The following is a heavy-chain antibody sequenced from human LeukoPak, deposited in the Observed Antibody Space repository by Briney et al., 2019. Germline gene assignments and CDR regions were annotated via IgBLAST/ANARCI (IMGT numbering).Heavy chain of an antibody. CDR1: GFTFSSYE. CDR3: AKEGSLGELLYYYFDY. D-gene: IGHD1-26*01. CDR2: ISSSGSTI. V-gene: IGHV3-48*03. Sequence: PGGSLRLSCAASGFTFSSYEMNWVRQAPGKGLEWVSYISSSGSTIYYADSVKGRFTISRDNAKNSLYLQMNSLRAEDTAVYYCAKEGSLGELLYYYFDYWGQGTLVTVSS. J-gene: IGHJ4*02.